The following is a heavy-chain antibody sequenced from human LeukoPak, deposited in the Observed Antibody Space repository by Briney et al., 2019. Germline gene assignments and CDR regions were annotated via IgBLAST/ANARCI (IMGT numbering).Heavy chain of an antibody. CDR3: ARVGPRSIAVAGPVY. D-gene: IGHD6-19*01. Sequence: PSETLSLTCTVSGGSISSGDYYWSWIRQPPGKGLEWIGSIYYSGSTYHNPSLKSRVTISVDTSKNQFSLKLSSVTAADTAVYYCARVGPRSIAVAGPVYWGQGTLVTVSS. V-gene: IGHV4-39*07. CDR1: GGSISSGDYY. J-gene: IGHJ4*02. CDR2: IYYSGST.